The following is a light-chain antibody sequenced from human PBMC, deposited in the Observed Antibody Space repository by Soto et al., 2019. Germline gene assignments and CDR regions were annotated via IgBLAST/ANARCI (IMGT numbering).Light chain of an antibody. CDR2: AAS. CDR1: QSIGSY. Sequence: DIQMTQSPSSLSASVGDRVTITCRASQSIGSYLNWYHQKPGKAPKLLIYAASNLQSGVPSRFSGSGSGTDFTLTISSLQPEDFATYYCQQSNSTPTFGQGTRLEIK. J-gene: IGKJ5*01. CDR3: QQSNSTPT. V-gene: IGKV1-39*01.